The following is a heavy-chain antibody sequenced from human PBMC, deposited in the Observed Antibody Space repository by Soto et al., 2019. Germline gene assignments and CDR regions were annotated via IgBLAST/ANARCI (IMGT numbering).Heavy chain of an antibody. V-gene: IGHV3-7*05. CDR1: GFTFSSYW. Sequence: EVQLVESGGGLVQPGGSLRLSCAASGFTFSSYWMSWVRQAPGKGLEWVANIKQDGSEKYYVDSVKGRCTISRDNAKNSLYLQMNRLRAEDTAVYYCARVRGCSGGSCYSSTPRFDPWGQGTLVTVSS. CDR2: IKQDGSEK. D-gene: IGHD2-15*01. J-gene: IGHJ5*02. CDR3: ARVRGCSGGSCYSSTPRFDP.